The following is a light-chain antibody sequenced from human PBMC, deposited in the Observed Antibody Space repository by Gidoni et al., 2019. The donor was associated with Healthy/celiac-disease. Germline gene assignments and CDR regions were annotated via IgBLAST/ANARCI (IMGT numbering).Light chain of an antibody. CDR1: KLGDKY. Sequence: SYELTHPPSVSLSPGQTASITCSGDKLGDKYACWYQQKPGQSPVLVIYQDSKRLSGIPERFSGSNSGNTATLTISGTQAMDEADYYCQAWDSSTVVFGGGTKLTVL. CDR2: QDS. V-gene: IGLV3-1*01. J-gene: IGLJ2*01. CDR3: QAWDSSTVV.